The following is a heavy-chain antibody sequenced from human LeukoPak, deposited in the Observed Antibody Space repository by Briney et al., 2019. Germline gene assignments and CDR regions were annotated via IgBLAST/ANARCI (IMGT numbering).Heavy chain of an antibody. J-gene: IGHJ4*02. CDR3: ARGIIVVTALYFDS. V-gene: IGHV3-7*03. CDR1: GFTFSNYW. CDR2: IKQDGGQK. Sequence: GGSLRLSCAASGFTFSNYWMSWVRQTPGKGLEWLANIKQDGGQKYYVDSVKGRFPVSRDNAKNSLYLQMNTLRAEDTAVYYSARGIIVVTALYFDSWGQGTLVTVSS. D-gene: IGHD2-21*02.